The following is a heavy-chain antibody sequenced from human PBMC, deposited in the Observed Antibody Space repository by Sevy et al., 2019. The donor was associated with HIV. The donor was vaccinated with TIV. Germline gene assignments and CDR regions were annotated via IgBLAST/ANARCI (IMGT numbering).Heavy chain of an antibody. CDR3: ARDGVIAVADFDY. CDR2: ISSSSYI. D-gene: IGHD6-19*01. V-gene: IGHV3-21*01. CDR1: GFTFSSYS. J-gene: IGHJ4*02. Sequence: GGSLRLSCAASGFTFSSYSMNWVRQAPGKGLEWVSSISSSSYIYYADSVKGRFTISRDNAKNSLYLQMNSLRAEDTAVYYCARDGVIAVADFDYWGQGTLVTVSS.